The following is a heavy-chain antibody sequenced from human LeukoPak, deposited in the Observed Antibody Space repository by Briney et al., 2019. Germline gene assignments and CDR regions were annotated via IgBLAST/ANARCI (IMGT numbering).Heavy chain of an antibody. CDR2: IQPDGNRE. CDR3: ASQSYARFDP. Sequence: GGSLRPSCAASGFTFDDYGMSWVRQAPGKGLEWVGNIQPDGNREYPVDSVKGRFTISRDNARNSLFLQMNSLRVEDTAMYYCASQSYARFDPWGQGTLVTVSS. V-gene: IGHV3-7*01. CDR1: GFTFDDYG. D-gene: IGHD3-16*01. J-gene: IGHJ5*02.